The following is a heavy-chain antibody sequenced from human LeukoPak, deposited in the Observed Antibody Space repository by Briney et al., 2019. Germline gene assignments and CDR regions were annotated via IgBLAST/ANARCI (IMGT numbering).Heavy chain of an antibody. CDR2: ISAYNGNT. J-gene: IGHJ6*02. CDR3: ARGVCTNGICYGPYYYGMDV. V-gene: IGHV1-18*01. CDR1: GYTFTSYG. D-gene: IGHD2-8*01. Sequence: GASVKVSCKASGYTFTSYGISWVRQAPGQGLEWMGWISAYNGNTNYAQKLQGRVTMTTDTSTSTAYMELRSLGSDDTAVYYCARGVCTNGICYGPYYYGMDVWGQGTTVTVSS.